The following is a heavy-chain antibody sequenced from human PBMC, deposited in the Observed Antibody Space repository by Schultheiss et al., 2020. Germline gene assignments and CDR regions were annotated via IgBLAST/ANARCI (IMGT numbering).Heavy chain of an antibody. CDR1: GFTFSSYW. D-gene: IGHD2-15*01. V-gene: IGHV3-74*01. Sequence: GGSLRLSCAASGFTFSSYWMHWVRQAPGKGLVWVSRINSDGSSTSYADSVKGRFTISRDNAKNTLYLQMNSLRAEDTAVYYCAKDLGGGGCSGGSLRAPADYWGQGTLVTVSS. CDR2: INSDGSST. J-gene: IGHJ4*02. CDR3: AKDLGGGGCSGGSLRAPADY.